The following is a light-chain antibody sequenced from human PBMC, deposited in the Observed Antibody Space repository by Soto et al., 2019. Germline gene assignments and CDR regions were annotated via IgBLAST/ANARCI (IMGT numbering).Light chain of an antibody. CDR1: QGSSNY. CDR2: AAS. Sequence: DIRMTQSPSSLSASVGDRVTITCRASQGSSNYLDWYQQKPGKVPKLLIFAASTLQSGVQSRFSGSGSGTDFTLTISSLQPEDVATYYCQKYNSAPFTFGPGTNVDIK. J-gene: IGKJ3*01. V-gene: IGKV1-27*01. CDR3: QKYNSAPFT.